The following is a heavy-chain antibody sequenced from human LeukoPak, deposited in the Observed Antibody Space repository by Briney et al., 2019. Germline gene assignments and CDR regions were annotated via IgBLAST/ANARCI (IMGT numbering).Heavy chain of an antibody. Sequence: LETLSLTCTVSGGSVSSGSYYWSWIRQPPGEGLEWIGYIYYSGSTNYNPSLKSRVTISVDTSKNQFSLKLSSVTAADTAVYYCATYSSGSTPFFDYWGRGTLVTVSS. J-gene: IGHJ4*02. D-gene: IGHD6-19*01. CDR2: IYYSGST. CDR1: GGSVSSGSYY. CDR3: ATYSSGSTPFFDY. V-gene: IGHV4-61*01.